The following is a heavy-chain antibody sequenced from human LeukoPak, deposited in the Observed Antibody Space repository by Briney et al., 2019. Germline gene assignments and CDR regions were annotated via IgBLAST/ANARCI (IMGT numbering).Heavy chain of an antibody. Sequence: GESLKISCKGSGYSFTSYWIGWVRQMPGKGLERMGIIYPGDSDTRYSPSFQGQVTISADKSISTAYLQWSSLKASDTAMYYCARHTDNYDSSGYNDYWGQGTLVTVSS. CDR3: ARHTDNYDSSGYNDY. D-gene: IGHD3-22*01. CDR1: GYSFTSYW. J-gene: IGHJ4*02. CDR2: IYPGDSDT. V-gene: IGHV5-51*01.